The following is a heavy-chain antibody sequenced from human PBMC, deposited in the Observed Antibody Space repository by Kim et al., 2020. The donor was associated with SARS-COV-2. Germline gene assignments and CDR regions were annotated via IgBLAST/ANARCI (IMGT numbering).Heavy chain of an antibody. Sequence: GESLKISCKGSGYSFTSYWIGWVRQMPGKGLEWMGIIYPGDSDTRYSPSFQGQVTIPADKSISTAYLQWSSLKASDTAMYYCARVYYDFWSGYYGGFDPWGQGTLVTVSS. V-gene: IGHV5-51*01. J-gene: IGHJ5*02. CDR1: GYSFTSYW. CDR3: ARVYYDFWSGYYGGFDP. CDR2: IYPGDSDT. D-gene: IGHD3-3*01.